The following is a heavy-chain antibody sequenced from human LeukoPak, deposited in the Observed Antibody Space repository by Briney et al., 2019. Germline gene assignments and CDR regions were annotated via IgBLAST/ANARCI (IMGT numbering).Heavy chain of an antibody. Sequence: SETLSLTCAVYGGSFSGYYWSWIRQPPGKGLEWIGEINHSGSTNYNPSLKSRVTISVDTSKNQFSLKLSSVTAADTAVYYCARGGWDCSSTSCSRLKFDYWGQGTLVTVSS. J-gene: IGHJ4*02. V-gene: IGHV4-34*01. CDR3: ARGGWDCSSTSCSRLKFDY. CDR2: INHSGST. CDR1: GGSFSGYY. D-gene: IGHD2-2*01.